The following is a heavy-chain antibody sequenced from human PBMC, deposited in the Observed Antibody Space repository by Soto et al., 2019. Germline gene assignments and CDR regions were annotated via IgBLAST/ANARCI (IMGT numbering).Heavy chain of an antibody. D-gene: IGHD3-3*01. V-gene: IGHV1-69*13. Sequence: SVKVSCKASGGTFSSYAISWVRQAPGQGLEWMGGIIPIFGTANYAQKLQGRVTITADESTGTAYMELSSLRSEDTAVYYCARPTRITIFGVVPYYYGMDVWGQGTTVTVSS. CDR3: ARPTRITIFGVVPYYYGMDV. J-gene: IGHJ6*02. CDR1: GGTFSSYA. CDR2: IIPIFGTA.